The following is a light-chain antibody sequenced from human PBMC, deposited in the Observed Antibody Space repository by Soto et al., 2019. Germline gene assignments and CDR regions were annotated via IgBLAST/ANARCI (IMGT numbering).Light chain of an antibody. CDR2: AAS. CDR1: QGISSY. Sequence: DIQLTQSPSFLSASVGDRVTITCRASQGISSYLAWYQQKPGKAPKLLIYAASTLQCEVPSRFSGSGSGTEFTLTISSLQPEDFATYYCQQLNSYRLTFGGGTKGEIK. J-gene: IGKJ4*01. CDR3: QQLNSYRLT. V-gene: IGKV1-9*01.